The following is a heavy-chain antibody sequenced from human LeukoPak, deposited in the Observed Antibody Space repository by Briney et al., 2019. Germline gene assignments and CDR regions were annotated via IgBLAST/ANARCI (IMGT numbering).Heavy chain of an antibody. CDR1: GGTFSSYA. J-gene: IGHJ4*02. CDR2: IIPIFGTA. D-gene: IGHD5-12*01. CDR3: AREGDIVATTRPGNFDY. Sequence: SVKVSCKASGGTFSSYAISWVRQAPGQGLEWMGGIIPIFGTANYAQKFQGRVTITADESTSAAYMELSSLRSEDTAVYYCAREGDIVATTRPGNFDYWGQGTLVTVSS. V-gene: IGHV1-69*13.